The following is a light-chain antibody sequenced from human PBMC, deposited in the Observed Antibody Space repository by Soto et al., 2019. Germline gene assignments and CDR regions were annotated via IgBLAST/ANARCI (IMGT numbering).Light chain of an antibody. CDR3: QQRSNWPLT. V-gene: IGKV3-11*01. CDR1: QSVSSY. CDR2: DAS. J-gene: IGKJ4*01. Sequence: EIVLTQSPATLSLSPGERATLSCRASQSVSSYLAWYQQKPGQAPRLLIYDASNRATGIPARFSGSGSGTDFTLTISSPEPEDFAVYYCQQRSNWPLTFGGGTTVDIK.